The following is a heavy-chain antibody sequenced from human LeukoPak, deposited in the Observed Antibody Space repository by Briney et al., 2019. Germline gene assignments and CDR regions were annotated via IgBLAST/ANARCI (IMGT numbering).Heavy chain of an antibody. CDR2: ISYDGSNK. V-gene: IGHV3-30*03. J-gene: IGHJ5*02. Sequence: GGSPRLSCAASGFTFSSYGMHWVRQAPGKGLEWVAVISYDGSNKYYADSVKGRFTISRDNSKNTLYLQMNSLRAEDTAVYYCAMTYSSGWYNLGPWGQGTLVTVSS. CDR3: AMTYSSGWYNLGP. CDR1: GFTFSSYG. D-gene: IGHD6-19*01.